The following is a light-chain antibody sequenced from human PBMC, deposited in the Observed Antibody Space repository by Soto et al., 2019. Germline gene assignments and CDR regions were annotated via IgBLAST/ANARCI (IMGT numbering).Light chain of an antibody. V-gene: IGKV3-11*01. Sequence: EVMLTQSPATLSLSPGEGATLSCRASQSVSNYLAWYQQRPGQAPRLLIYDTSKRATGIPARFSGSGSGTDFTLTISSLEPEDFAVYYCQHFSRSPYTFGQGTKLEIK. CDR1: QSVSNY. J-gene: IGKJ2*01. CDR3: QHFSRSPYT. CDR2: DTS.